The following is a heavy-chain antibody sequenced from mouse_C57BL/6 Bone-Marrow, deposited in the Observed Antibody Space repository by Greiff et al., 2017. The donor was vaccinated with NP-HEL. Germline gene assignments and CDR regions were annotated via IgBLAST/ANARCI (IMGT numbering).Heavy chain of an antibody. Sequence: EVQVVESGGGLVKPGGSLKLSCAASGFTFSSYTMSWVRQTPEKRLEWVATISGGGGNTYYPDSVKGRFPISRDNAKNTLYLQMSSLRSEDTALYYCARSVYSNYGDRYYFDYWGQGTTLTVSS. CDR2: ISGGGGNT. D-gene: IGHD2-5*01. J-gene: IGHJ2*01. CDR3: ARSVYSNYGDRYYFDY. V-gene: IGHV5-9*01. CDR1: GFTFSSYT.